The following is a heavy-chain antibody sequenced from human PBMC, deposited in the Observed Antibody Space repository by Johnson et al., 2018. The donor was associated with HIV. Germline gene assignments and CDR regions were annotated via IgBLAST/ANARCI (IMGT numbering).Heavy chain of an antibody. D-gene: IGHD4-17*01. Sequence: QLVESGGGLVQPGGSLRLSCEASGFTFSSYWMSWVRQAPGKGLEWVANIKQDGSEKYSVDSLKGRFTISRDNAQNSVSLQMNSLRAEDTALYYCAKGVASTTVAAFDIWGPGTMVTVSS. J-gene: IGHJ3*02. CDR2: IKQDGSEK. V-gene: IGHV3-7*03. CDR3: AKGVASTTVAAFDI. CDR1: GFTFSSYW.